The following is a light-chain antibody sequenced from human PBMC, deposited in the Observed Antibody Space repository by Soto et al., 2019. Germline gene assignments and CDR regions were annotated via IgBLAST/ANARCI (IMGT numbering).Light chain of an antibody. CDR3: QQYDNLPLT. CDR1: QDISNY. CDR2: DAS. V-gene: IGKV1-33*01. J-gene: IGKJ4*01. Sequence: IQMTPAPSSLSASVGDRVTITCQASQDISNYLNWYQQKPGKAPKLLIYDASNLETGVPSRFSGSGSGTDFTFTISSLQPEDIATYYCQQYDNLPLTFGGGTKVDIK.